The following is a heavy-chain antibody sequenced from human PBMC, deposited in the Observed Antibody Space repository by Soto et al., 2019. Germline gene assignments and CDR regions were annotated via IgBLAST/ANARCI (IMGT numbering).Heavy chain of an antibody. Sequence: SLRLSCAASGFTFDDYAMHWVRQAPGKGLEWVSGISWNSGSIGYADSVKGRFTISRDNAKNSLYLQMNSLRAEDTALYYCAKERDSSSYFLGGLGYWGQGTLVTVSS. CDR2: ISWNSGSI. J-gene: IGHJ4*02. V-gene: IGHV3-9*01. CDR3: AKERDSSSYFLGGLGY. D-gene: IGHD6-6*01. CDR1: GFTFDDYA.